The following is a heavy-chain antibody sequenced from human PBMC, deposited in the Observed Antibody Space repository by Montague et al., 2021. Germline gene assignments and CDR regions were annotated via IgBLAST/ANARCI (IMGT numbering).Heavy chain of an antibody. D-gene: IGHD6-19*01. CDR1: GSSISGYY. Sequence: SETLSLTCTVSGSSISGYYWNWIRQPPGKGLEWIGDINNSGRTNYNPSLKSRVTISVDTSKNQFSLRLSSVTAADTAVYYCARDVYSSDWSGYGMDVWGQGTTVTVSS. V-gene: IGHV4-59*01. J-gene: IGHJ6*02. CDR2: INNSGRT. CDR3: ARDVYSSDWSGYGMDV.